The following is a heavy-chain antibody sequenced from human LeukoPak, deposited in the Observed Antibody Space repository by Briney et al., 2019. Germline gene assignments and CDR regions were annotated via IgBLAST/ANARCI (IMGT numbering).Heavy chain of an antibody. Sequence: ASVKVSCKASGYTFTDYYMHWVRQAPGQGLEWMGWMNPNSGDTGYAQKFQGRVTITRNTSITTAYMELRNLRSEDTAVYYCARGRYGDYGDFDLWGRGTLVTVSS. D-gene: IGHD4-17*01. CDR3: ARGRYGDYGDFDL. CDR2: MNPNSGDT. CDR1: GYTFTDYY. J-gene: IGHJ2*01. V-gene: IGHV1-8*03.